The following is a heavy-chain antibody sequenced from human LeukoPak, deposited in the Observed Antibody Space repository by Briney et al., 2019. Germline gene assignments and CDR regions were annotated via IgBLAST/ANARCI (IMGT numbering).Heavy chain of an antibody. V-gene: IGHV3-33*01. CDR2: IWYDGSNK. Sequence: TGGSLRLSCAASGFTFSSYGMHWVRQAPGKGLEWVAVIWYDGSNKYYADSVKGRFTISRDNSKNTLCLQMNSLRAEDTAVYYCARASGYSQRGQGALDPWGQGTLVTVSS. CDR1: GFTFSSYG. CDR3: ARASGYSQRGQGALDP. D-gene: IGHD5-18*01. J-gene: IGHJ5*02.